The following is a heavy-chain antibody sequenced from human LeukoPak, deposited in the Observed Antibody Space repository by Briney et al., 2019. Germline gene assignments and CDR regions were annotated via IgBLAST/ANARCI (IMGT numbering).Heavy chain of an antibody. V-gene: IGHV3-30*03. CDR2: ISYDGRNK. CDR1: GFTFSSYG. J-gene: IGHJ4*02. CDR3: ARLKAVAGMNLPTDY. D-gene: IGHD6-19*01. Sequence: GRSLKLSCEASGFTFSSYGMHWVRQVPGKGLEWVAVISYDGRNKNYADSVKGRISISRDNSKNTLYLQMNSLRAEDTAVYYCARLKAVAGMNLPTDYWGQGTLVSVSS.